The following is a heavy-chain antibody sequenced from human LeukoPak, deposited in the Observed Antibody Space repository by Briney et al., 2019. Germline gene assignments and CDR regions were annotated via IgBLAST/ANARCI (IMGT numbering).Heavy chain of an antibody. J-gene: IGHJ6*02. CDR2: IYHSGST. Sequence: SETLSLTCTVSGGSISSSSYYWGWIRQPPGKGLEWIGEIYHSGSTNYNPSLKSRVTISVDKSKNQFSLKLSSVTAADTAVYYCARADYYYGMDVWGQGTTVTVSS. V-gene: IGHV4-39*07. CDR3: ARADYYYGMDV. CDR1: GGSISSSSYY.